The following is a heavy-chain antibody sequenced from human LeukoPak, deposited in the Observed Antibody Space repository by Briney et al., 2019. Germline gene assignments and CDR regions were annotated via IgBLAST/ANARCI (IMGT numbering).Heavy chain of an antibody. CDR2: INHSGST. CDR3: ARGGISGYVY. D-gene: IGHD5-12*01. CDR1: GGSFSGYY. Sequence: ASETLSLTCAVYGGSFSGYYWSWIRQPPGKGLEWIGEINHSGSTNYKSSLKSRVTISVDTSKNQFSLKLSSVTAADTAVYYCARGGISGYVYWGQGTLVTVSS. V-gene: IGHV4-34*01. J-gene: IGHJ4*02.